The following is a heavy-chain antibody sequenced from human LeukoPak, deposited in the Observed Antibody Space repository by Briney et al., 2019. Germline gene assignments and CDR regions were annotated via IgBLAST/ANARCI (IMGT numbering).Heavy chain of an antibody. CDR2: ISGSGGST. Sequence: HPGGSLRLSCAASGFTFSSYAMSWVRQAPGKGLEWVSAISGSGGSTYYADSVKGRFTISRDNSKNTLYLQMNSLRAEDTAVYYCAKEQADPTYRTVAGLDYFDYWGQGTLVTVSS. D-gene: IGHD6-19*01. CDR3: AKEQADPTYRTVAGLDYFDY. J-gene: IGHJ4*02. CDR1: GFTFSSYA. V-gene: IGHV3-23*01.